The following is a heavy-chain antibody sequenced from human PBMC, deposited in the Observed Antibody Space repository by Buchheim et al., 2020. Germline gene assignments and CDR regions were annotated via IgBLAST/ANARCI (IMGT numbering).Heavy chain of an antibody. D-gene: IGHD3-22*01. J-gene: IGHJ4*02. CDR2: ISGSGAGT. V-gene: IGHV3-23*01. CDR3: AKDEDYYDSSGYPDY. CDR1: GFTFSSYP. Sequence: EVQLLESGGGLVQPGGSPRLSCAASGFTFSSYPMSWVRQAPGKGLEWVSAISGSGAGTSYADSVKGRFTMSRDNSKNTLYLQMNSLRAEDTAVYYCAKDEDYYDSSGYPDYWGQGTL.